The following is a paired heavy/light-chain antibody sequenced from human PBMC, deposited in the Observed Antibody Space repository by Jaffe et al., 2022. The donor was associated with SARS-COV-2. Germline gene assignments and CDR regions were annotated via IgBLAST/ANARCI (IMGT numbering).Light chain of an antibody. CDR1: QSVLYSSDNKNY. J-gene: IGKJ4*01. CDR3: QQYYSTPLT. Sequence: DIVMTQSPDSLAVSLGERATINCKSSQSVLYSSDNKNYLVWYQQKPGQPPKLLFYWASTRESGVPDRFSGSGSGTDFTLTISSLQAEDVAVYYCQQYYSTPLTFGGGTKVEIK. CDR2: WAS. V-gene: IGKV4-1*01.
Heavy chain of an antibody. V-gene: IGHV3-30*18. CDR1: GFTFSTYG. D-gene: IGHD3-16*01. Sequence: QVQLVESGGGVVQPGRSLRLSCAASGFTFSTYGMHWVRQAPGKGLEWVAAIPYDGINKYYADSVRGRFAISRDNSKTTLYLQMNSLRAEDTALYYCAKDPGGGRWVNWFLGHWGQGTLVTVSS. J-gene: IGHJ4*02. CDR3: AKDPGGGRWVNWFLGH. CDR2: IPYDGINK.